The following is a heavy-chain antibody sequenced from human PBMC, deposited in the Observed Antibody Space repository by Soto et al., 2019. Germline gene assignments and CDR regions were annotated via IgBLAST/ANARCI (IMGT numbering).Heavy chain of an antibody. D-gene: IGHD3-16*01. Sequence: VKVSCHASAYSFTNNDVSWLRQATGQGLEWMGWMNPGSGDTGYAQKFQGRVTMTRDISIATAYMELSSLRSDDTAIYYCARMATFGSLNWFDPWGQGTLVTVSS. CDR2: MNPGSGDT. CDR1: AYSFTNND. V-gene: IGHV1-8*01. J-gene: IGHJ5*02. CDR3: ARMATFGSLNWFDP.